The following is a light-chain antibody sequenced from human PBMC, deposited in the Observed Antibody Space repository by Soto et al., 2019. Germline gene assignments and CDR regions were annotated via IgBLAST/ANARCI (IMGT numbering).Light chain of an antibody. Sequence: QSALTQPASVSGSPGQSITISCTGTSSDVGGYNYVSWYQQHPGKAPKLVIYEVSNRPSGVSIRFSGSKSGNTASLTISGLQAEDEGDYYCSSYINTYAPVIFGGGTKLTVL. J-gene: IGLJ2*01. CDR2: EVS. CDR3: SSYINTYAPVI. CDR1: SSDVGGYNY. V-gene: IGLV2-14*01.